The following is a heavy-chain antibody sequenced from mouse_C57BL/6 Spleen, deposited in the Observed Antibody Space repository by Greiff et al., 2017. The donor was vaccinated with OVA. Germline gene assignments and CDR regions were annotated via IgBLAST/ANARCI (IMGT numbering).Heavy chain of an antibody. V-gene: IGHV1-59*01. Sequence: QVQLQQPGAELVRPGTSVKLSCKASGYTFTSYWMHWVKQRPGQGLEWIGVIDPSDSYTNYNQKFKGKATLTVDTSSSTAYMQLSSLTSEDSAVYYCARTYYYGSRLYAMDYWGQGTSVTVSS. J-gene: IGHJ4*01. D-gene: IGHD1-1*01. CDR2: IDPSDSYT. CDR1: GYTFTSYW. CDR3: ARTYYYGSRLYAMDY.